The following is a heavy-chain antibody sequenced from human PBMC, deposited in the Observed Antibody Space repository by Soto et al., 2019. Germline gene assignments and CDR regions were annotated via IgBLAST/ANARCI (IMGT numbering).Heavy chain of an antibody. CDR3: AKSQGASRPWFDP. D-gene: IGHD6-6*01. CDR2: IHYSGVT. J-gene: IGHJ5*02. V-gene: IGHV4-39*01. Sequence: SETLSLTCSVSGDSIRSGSYYWGWIRQSPVRGLEWIGSIHYSGVTYNNPSLLGRVAVSLDTSKNQFSLNVNSVTAADTAVYYCAKSQGASRPWFDPWGLGTLVPVSS. CDR1: GDSIRSGSYY.